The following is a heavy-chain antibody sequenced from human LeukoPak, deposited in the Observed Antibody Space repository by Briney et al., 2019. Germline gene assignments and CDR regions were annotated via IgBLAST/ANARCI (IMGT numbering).Heavy chain of an antibody. J-gene: IGHJ4*02. Sequence: GGSLRLSCAASGFTFRNYYMSWLRQAPGKGLEWVSYISSSGSGIYYADSVKGRFTISRDNAKNSLSLQMNSLRAEDTAVYYCARDNGYSGYDFAYWGQGTLVTVSS. CDR2: ISSSGSGI. D-gene: IGHD5-12*01. V-gene: IGHV3-11*01. CDR1: GFTFRNYY. CDR3: ARDNGYSGYDFAY.